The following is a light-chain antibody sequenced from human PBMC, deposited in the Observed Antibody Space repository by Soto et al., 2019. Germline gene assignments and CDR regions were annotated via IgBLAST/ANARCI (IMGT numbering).Light chain of an antibody. CDR1: SSDVGGYNY. CDR3: SSYTSSSTSYV. J-gene: IGLJ1*01. V-gene: IGLV2-14*01. CDR2: EVS. Sequence: SALTQPASVSGSPGQSITISCTGTSSDVGGYNYVSWYQHHPGKAPKLMIYEVSNRPSGVSNRFSGSKSGDTASLTISGLQAEDEADYYCSSYTSSSTSYVFGTGTKVTVL.